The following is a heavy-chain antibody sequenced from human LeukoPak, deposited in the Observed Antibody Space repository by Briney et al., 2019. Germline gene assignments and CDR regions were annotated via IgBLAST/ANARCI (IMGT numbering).Heavy chain of an antibody. V-gene: IGHV3-21*01. D-gene: IGHD2-15*01. CDR2: ISSSSSYI. CDR1: GFTFSSYS. CDR3: ARGSSATPHNWFDP. J-gene: IGHJ5*02. Sequence: PGGSLRLSCAASGFTFSSYSMNWVRQAPGKGLEWVSSISSSSSYIYYADSVKGRFTISRDNAKNSLYLQMNSLRAEDTAVYCCARGSSATPHNWFDPWGQRTLVTVSS.